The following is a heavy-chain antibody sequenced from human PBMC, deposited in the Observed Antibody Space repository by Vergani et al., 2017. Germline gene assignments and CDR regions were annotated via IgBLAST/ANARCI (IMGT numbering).Heavy chain of an antibody. CDR1: GYTFTGYY. D-gene: IGHD6-13*01. CDR3: ARESYSSSWPNYYYGMDV. V-gene: IGHV1-2*02. Sequence: QVQLVQSGAEVKKPGASVKVSCKASGYTFTGYYMHWVRQAPGQGLEWMGWINPNSGGTNYAQKFQGRVTMTRDTAISTAYMELSKLRSDDTAVYYCARESYSSSWPNYYYGMDVWGQGTTVTVSS. CDR2: INPNSGGT. J-gene: IGHJ6*02.